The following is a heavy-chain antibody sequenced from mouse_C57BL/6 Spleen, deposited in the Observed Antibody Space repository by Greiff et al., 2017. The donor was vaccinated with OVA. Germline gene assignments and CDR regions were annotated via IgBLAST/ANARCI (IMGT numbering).Heavy chain of an antibody. D-gene: IGHD3-3*01. CDR1: GFSLTSYG. CDR2: IWGDGST. J-gene: IGHJ4*01. CDR3: ARGGRGDAMDY. V-gene: IGHV2-3*01. Sequence: QVQLQQSGPGLVAPSQSLSITCTVSGFSLTSYGVSWVRQPPGKGLEWLGVIWGDGSTNYHSALISRLSISKDNSKSQVYLKLNRLEADDTATYYCARGGRGDAMDYWGQGTSVTVSS.